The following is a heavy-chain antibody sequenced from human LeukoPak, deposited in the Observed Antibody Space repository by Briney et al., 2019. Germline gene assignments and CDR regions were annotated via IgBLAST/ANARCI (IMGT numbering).Heavy chain of an antibody. CDR3: ARQITMIEEGAFDI. Sequence: VKVSCKASGGTFNRYAISWVRQAPGQGLEWMGGIIPIIGTVNYAQKFQGRVTITADESTSTAYMELSSLRSEDTAVYYCARQITMIEEGAFDIWGQGTMVTVSS. D-gene: IGHD3-22*01. V-gene: IGHV1-69*13. CDR1: GGTFNRYA. CDR2: IIPIIGTV. J-gene: IGHJ3*02.